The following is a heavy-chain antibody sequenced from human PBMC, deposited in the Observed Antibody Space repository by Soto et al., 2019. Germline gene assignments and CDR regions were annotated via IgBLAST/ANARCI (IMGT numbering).Heavy chain of an antibody. CDR3: ARTHSSGGTGVNY. CDR2: ISSSSSYI. Sequence: PGGSLRLSCAGSGFTFSSYSMNWVRQAPGKGLEWVSSISSSSSYIYYADSVKGRFTISRDNAKNSLYLQMNSLRAEDTAVYYCARTHSSGGTGVNYWGQGTLVTVSS. J-gene: IGHJ4*02. CDR1: GFTFSSYS. D-gene: IGHD3-22*01. V-gene: IGHV3-21*01.